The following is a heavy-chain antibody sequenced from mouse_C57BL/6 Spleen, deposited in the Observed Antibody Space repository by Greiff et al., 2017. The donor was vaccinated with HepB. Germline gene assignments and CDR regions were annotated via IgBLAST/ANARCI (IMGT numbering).Heavy chain of an antibody. Sequence: EVQLQESGPVLVKPGASVKMSCKASGYTFTDYYMNWVKQSHGKSLEWIGVINPYNGGTSYNQKFKGKATLTVDKSSSTAYMELNSLTSEDSAVYYCAREDSSGYAWFAYWGQGTLVTVSA. CDR1: GYTFTDYY. J-gene: IGHJ3*01. CDR3: AREDSSGYAWFAY. CDR2: INPYNGGT. V-gene: IGHV1-19*01. D-gene: IGHD3-2*02.